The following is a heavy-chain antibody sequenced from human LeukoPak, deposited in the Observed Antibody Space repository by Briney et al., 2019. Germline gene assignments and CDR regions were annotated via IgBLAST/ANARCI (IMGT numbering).Heavy chain of an antibody. D-gene: IGHD3-22*01. CDR1: GFTFSSYG. CDR2: ISYDGSNK. Sequence: GRSLRLSCAASGFTFSSYGMHWVRQAPGEGLEWVAVISYDGSNKYYADSVKGRFTISRDNSKNTLYLQMNSLRAEDTAVYYCAKDQGYYDSSGNFDYWGQGTLVTVSS. V-gene: IGHV3-30*18. CDR3: AKDQGYYDSSGNFDY. J-gene: IGHJ4*02.